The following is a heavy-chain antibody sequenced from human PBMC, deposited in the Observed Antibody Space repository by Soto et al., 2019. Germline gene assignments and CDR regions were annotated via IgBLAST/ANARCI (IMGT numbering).Heavy chain of an antibody. D-gene: IGHD3-10*01. J-gene: IGHJ4*02. CDR1: GGTVSSYA. CDR3: ARDVSSDTTGFRGYDL. Sequence: QLHLVQSGAEVKKAGSSVKVSCKASGGTVSSYAITWVRQAPGKGLEWMGVFIPIFVSAHYAQKFQGRITITADESTSTAYMELSGLTSEDTAIYYCARDVSSDTTGFRGYDLWGQGTQVTVSS. CDR2: FIPIFVSA. V-gene: IGHV1-69*01.